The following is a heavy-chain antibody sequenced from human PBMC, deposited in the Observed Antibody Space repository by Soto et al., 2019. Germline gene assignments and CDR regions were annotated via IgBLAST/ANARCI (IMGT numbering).Heavy chain of an antibody. Sequence: QVQLQESGPGLVKPSQTLSLTCTVSGGSISSGDYYWSWIRQPPGKGLEWIGYIYYSGSTYYNPSRKGRVTVSVDTSKNQFSLNLSSVTAADTAVYYCAREGTGTGWFHPWGQGTLVTVSS. CDR2: IYYSGST. CDR1: GGSISSGDYY. D-gene: IGHD3-10*01. V-gene: IGHV4-30-4*01. J-gene: IGHJ5*02. CDR3: AREGTGTGWFHP.